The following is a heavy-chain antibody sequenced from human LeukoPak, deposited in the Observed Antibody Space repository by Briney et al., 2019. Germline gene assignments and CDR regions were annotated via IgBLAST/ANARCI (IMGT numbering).Heavy chain of an antibody. D-gene: IGHD3-22*01. Sequence: PGGSLRLSCAASGFTFSCYAMGWVRQAPGKGLEWVSAISGSGGSTYYADSVKGRFTISRGNSKNTLYLQMNSLRAEDTAVYYCAKDYYDSSFDPWGQGTLVTVSS. CDR3: AKDYYDSSFDP. V-gene: IGHV3-23*01. CDR2: ISGSGGST. J-gene: IGHJ5*02. CDR1: GFTFSCYA.